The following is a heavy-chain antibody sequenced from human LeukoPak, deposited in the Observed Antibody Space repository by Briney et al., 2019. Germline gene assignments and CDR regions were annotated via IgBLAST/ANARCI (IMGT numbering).Heavy chain of an antibody. Sequence: GASVKVSCKASGYTFTGYYMHWVRQAPGQGLEWIGRINPNSGGTNYAQKFQGRVTMTRDTSISTAYMELSRLRSDDTAVYYCARDLIFASGSNWFDPWGQGTLVTVSS. CDR2: INPNSGGT. CDR3: ARDLIFASGSNWFDP. V-gene: IGHV1-2*06. J-gene: IGHJ5*02. CDR1: GYTFTGYY. D-gene: IGHD3-22*01.